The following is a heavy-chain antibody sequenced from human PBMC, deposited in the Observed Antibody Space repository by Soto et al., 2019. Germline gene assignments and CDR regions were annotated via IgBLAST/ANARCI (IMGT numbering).Heavy chain of an antibody. CDR2: IYYSGST. CDR3: AREGLLWFGELLDY. J-gene: IGHJ4*02. CDR1: GGSISSSSYY. Sequence: PSETLSLTCTVSGGSISSSSYYWGWIRQPPGKGLEWIGSIYYSGSTYYNPSLKSRVTISVDTSKNQFSLKLSSVTAADTAVYYCAREGLLWFGELLDYWGQGTLVTVSS. D-gene: IGHD3-10*01. V-gene: IGHV4-39*02.